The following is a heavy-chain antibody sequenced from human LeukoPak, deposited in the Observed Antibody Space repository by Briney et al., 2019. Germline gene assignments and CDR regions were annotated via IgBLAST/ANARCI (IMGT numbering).Heavy chain of an antibody. J-gene: IGHJ3*02. CDR1: GGSISSYY. CDR3: ARRALLSRSFDI. Sequence: SETLSLTCTVSGGSISSYYWSWIRQPPGKGLEWIGYIYYSGSTNYNPSLKSRVTISVDTSKNQFSLKLNSVTAADTAVYYCARRALLSRSFDIWGQGTMVTVSS. V-gene: IGHV4-59*01. CDR2: IYYSGST.